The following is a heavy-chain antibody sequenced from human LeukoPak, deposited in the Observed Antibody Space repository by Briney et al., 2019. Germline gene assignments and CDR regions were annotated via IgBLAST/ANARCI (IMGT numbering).Heavy chain of an antibody. J-gene: IGHJ4*02. CDR3: AKGSRGYTNYYFDY. D-gene: IGHD2-2*02. CDR1: GFTFSSYW. Sequence: GGSLRLSCAGSGFTFSSYWMSWVRQAPGKGLELVSTISGSGASTFYADSVRGRFITSKDIPSNTVYLQMNSLRAEDTAVYCAKGSRGYTNYYFDYWGQGTLVTVSS. V-gene: IGHV3-23*01. CDR2: ISGSGAST.